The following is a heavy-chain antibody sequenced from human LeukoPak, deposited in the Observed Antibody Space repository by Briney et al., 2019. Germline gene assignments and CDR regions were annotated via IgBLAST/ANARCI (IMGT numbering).Heavy chain of an antibody. CDR3: AKDRNGQQPDFDY. CDR1: GFTFSSYG. CDR2: ISYDGSNK. J-gene: IGHJ4*02. V-gene: IGHV3-30*18. Sequence: GGSLRLSCAASGFTFSSYGMHWVRQAPGKGLEWVAVISYDGSNKYYADSVKGRFTISRDNSKNTLYLQMNSLRAEDTAVYYCAKDRNGQQPDFDYWGQGTLVTVSS. D-gene: IGHD6-13*01.